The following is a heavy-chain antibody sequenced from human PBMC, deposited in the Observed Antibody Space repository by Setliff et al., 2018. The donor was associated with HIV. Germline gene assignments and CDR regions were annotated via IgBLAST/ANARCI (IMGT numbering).Heavy chain of an antibody. CDR3: ASAPQIFTAYSYAYPHFDH. J-gene: IGHJ4*02. Sequence: ASVKVSCKASGYTFTSYGISWVRQAPGQGLEWMGWISAYDSNTNYEHRLQGRVTMTTDTSTSTAYMELRGLISDEQAVYYCASAPQIFTAYSYAYPHFDHWGQGTLVTVSS. CDR1: GYTFTSYG. D-gene: IGHD5-18*01. CDR2: ISAYDSNT. V-gene: IGHV1-18*01.